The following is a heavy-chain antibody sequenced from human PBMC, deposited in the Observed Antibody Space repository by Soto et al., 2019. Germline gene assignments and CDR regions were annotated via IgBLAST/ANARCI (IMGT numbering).Heavy chain of an antibody. V-gene: IGHV4-61*01. CDR1: GGSVSSGSYY. CDR3: ARFRGMDV. J-gene: IGHJ6*02. Sequence: SETLSLTCTVSGGSVSSGSYYWSWIRQPPGKGLEWIGYIYYSGSTNYNPSLKSRVTISVDTSKNQFSLKLSSVTAADTAVYYCARFRGMDVWGQGTTVTV. CDR2: IYYSGST.